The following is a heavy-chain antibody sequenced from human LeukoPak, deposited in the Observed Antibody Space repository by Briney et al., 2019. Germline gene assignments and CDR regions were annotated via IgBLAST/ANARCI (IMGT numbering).Heavy chain of an antibody. CDR2: FDPEDGET. J-gene: IGHJ6*03. CDR1: GYTLTELS. V-gene: IGHV1-24*01. D-gene: IGHD4-17*01. CDR3: ARDPLYGDSELAYYYYYMDV. Sequence: ASVKVSCKVSGYTLTELSMHWVRQAPGKGLEWMGGFDPEDGETIYAQKFQGRVTMTEDTSTDTAHMELSSLRSEDTAVDYCARDPLYGDSELAYYYYYMDVWGKGTTVTVSS.